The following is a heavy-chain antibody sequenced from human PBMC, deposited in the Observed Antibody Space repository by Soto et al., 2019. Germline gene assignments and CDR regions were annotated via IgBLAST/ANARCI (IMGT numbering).Heavy chain of an antibody. CDR3: AKVSRGSGVVPAALN. CDR1: GHTFHNYA. J-gene: IGHJ4*02. D-gene: IGHD2-2*01. V-gene: IGHV3-23*01. Sequence: EVQLLESGGGLVQPGGSLRLSCVASGHTFHNYAMSWVRQAPGKGLEWVSGISGSGGSTYDADSVRGRFTISGDDSKNTLYLQMNSLRAEDTALYYGAKVSRGSGVVPAALNWGQGTLVTVSS. CDR2: ISGSGGST.